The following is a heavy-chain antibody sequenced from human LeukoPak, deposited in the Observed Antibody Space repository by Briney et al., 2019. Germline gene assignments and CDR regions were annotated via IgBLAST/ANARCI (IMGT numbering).Heavy chain of an antibody. CDR3: ARSVGGTAADLDY. J-gene: IGHJ4*02. D-gene: IGHD1-26*01. V-gene: IGHV3-48*02. CDR1: GFIFINYD. Sequence: GGSLRLSCAASGFIFINYDMNWVRQAPGKGLELVSYISTSGATISYADSVKGRFTISRDKAKNSLYLQMNSLTDDDTAVYYCARSVGGTAADLDYWGQGTLVTVSS. CDR2: ISTSGATI.